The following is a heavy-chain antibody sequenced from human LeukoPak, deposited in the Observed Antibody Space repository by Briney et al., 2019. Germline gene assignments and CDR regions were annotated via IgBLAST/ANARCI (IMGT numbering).Heavy chain of an antibody. J-gene: IGHJ4*02. Sequence: HPGGSLRLSCAASGFTFSNYAMHWVRQAPGKGLEWVTVISYDGSNLYYADSVKGRFTISRDNSKNTLYLQMNSLRVEDTSVYYCAGELGGHEGYFDYWGQGTLVTVSS. CDR1: GFTFSNYA. CDR2: ISYDGSNL. CDR3: AGELGGHEGYFDY. V-gene: IGHV3-30-3*01. D-gene: IGHD2-15*01.